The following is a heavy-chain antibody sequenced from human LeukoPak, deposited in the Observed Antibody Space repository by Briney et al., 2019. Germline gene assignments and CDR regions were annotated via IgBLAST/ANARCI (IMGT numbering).Heavy chain of an antibody. CDR1: GGSINAYY. CDR3: ARQPANTAAFDI. J-gene: IGHJ3*02. V-gene: IGHV4-59*08. CDR2: VRDNGEN. Sequence: SETLSLTCTVSGGSINAYYWSWIRQPPGKGLEWIAYVRDNGENNYNPSLKSRVAISVDTANNQISLRLNFVTAADTAIYYCARQPANTAAFDIWGLGTMVTVSS. D-gene: IGHD5-18*01.